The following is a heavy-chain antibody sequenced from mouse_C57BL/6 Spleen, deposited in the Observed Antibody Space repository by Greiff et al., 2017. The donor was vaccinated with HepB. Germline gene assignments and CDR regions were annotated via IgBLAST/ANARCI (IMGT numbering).Heavy chain of an antibody. CDR2: IDPSDSYT. J-gene: IGHJ2*01. V-gene: IGHV1-50*01. Sequence: QVQLQQPGAELVKPGASVKLSCKASGYTFTSYWMQWVKQRPGQGLEWIGEIDPSDSYTNYNQKFKGKATLTVYTSSSTAYMQLSSLTSEDSAVYYCARGSFYGNYNYWGQGTTLTVSS. D-gene: IGHD2-1*01. CDR3: ARGSFYGNYNY. CDR1: GYTFTSYW.